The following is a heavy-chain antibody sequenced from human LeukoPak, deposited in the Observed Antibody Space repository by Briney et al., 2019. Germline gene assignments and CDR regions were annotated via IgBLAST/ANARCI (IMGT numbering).Heavy chain of an antibody. J-gene: IGHJ4*02. CDR1: GGSISGYY. CDR2: IDYSGGT. D-gene: IGHD6-13*01. V-gene: IGHV4-59*08. CDR3: ARHWGIRSSWYFDY. Sequence: SETLSLTCTVSGGSISGYYWSWIRQPPGRGLEWTGYIDYSGGTNYNPSLKSRVTISADTSKNQFSLKLSYVTAADTAVYYCARHWGIRSSWYFDYWGQGTLVTVSS.